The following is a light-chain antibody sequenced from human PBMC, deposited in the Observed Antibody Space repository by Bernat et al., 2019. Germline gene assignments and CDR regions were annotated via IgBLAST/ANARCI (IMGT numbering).Light chain of an antibody. CDR2: AAS. J-gene: IGKJ4*01. CDR1: QAMSIS. V-gene: IGKV1-16*01. CDR3: QQYDRYPLT. Sequence: DIQMTQSPSSLSASLGDTVTITCRASQAMSISLAWFQQRPGKAPKSLIYAASNLRSGVPSRFTGSGSGTDFTLTISSLQPEDFGIYYCQQYDRYPLTFVGGTTVDVK.